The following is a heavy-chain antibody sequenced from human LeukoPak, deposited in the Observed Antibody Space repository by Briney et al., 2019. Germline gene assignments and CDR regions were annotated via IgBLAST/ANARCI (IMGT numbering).Heavy chain of an antibody. V-gene: IGHV3-23*01. D-gene: IGHD1-26*01. J-gene: IGHJ4*02. CDR2: ISGGGDST. CDR3: AREEWSYYGSFDY. Sequence: PGGSLRLSCAASGLSFRTYAMSWVRQAPGKGLEWVSSISGGGDSTYYADSVKGRFTISRDNSKNTLYLQMNSLRADDTAVYYCAREEWSYYGSFDYWGQGTLVTVSS. CDR1: GLSFRTYA.